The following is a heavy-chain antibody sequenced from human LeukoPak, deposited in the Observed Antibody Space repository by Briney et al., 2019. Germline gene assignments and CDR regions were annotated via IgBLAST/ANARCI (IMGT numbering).Heavy chain of an antibody. Sequence: PGGSLRLSCVASGFNFSTYWMTWVRQAPGKGLERVANINQDGSGKYYVDSVKGRFTMSRDNAKNSLYLQMSSLRAEDTAMYYCARDFAVTSDYWGQGTLVTVSS. V-gene: IGHV3-7*01. CDR1: GFNFSTYW. J-gene: IGHJ4*02. D-gene: IGHD4-17*01. CDR2: INQDGSGK. CDR3: ARDFAVTSDY.